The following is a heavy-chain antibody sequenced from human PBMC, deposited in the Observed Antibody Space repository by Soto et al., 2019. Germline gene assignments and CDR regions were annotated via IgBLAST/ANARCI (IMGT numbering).Heavy chain of an antibody. Sequence: QVQLVQSWAEVKKPGASVKVSCKASGYTFTSYAMHWVRQAPGQRLEWMGWINAGNGNTKYSQKFQGRVTITRDTAASTAYMELSSLRSEDTAVYYCARGPGGPDGPGDYWGQGTLVTVSS. D-gene: IGHD2-15*01. J-gene: IGHJ4*02. CDR1: GYTFTSYA. CDR3: ARGPGGPDGPGDY. V-gene: IGHV1-3*01. CDR2: INAGNGNT.